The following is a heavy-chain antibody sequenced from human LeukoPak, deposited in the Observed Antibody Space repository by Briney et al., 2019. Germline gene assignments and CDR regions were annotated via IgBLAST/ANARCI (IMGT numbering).Heavy chain of an antibody. Sequence: PGGSLRLSYAASGFTFSSCAMSWVRQAPGKGLKWVSAIYGSGGSTYYAPSVQGRFTISRDNSKNTLYLQMNSQRAEDTAVYYCAKGVGDGYNSGAFDIWGQGTMVTVSS. CDR2: IYGSGGST. CDR3: AKGVGDGYNSGAFDI. D-gene: IGHD5-24*01. CDR1: GFTFSSCA. V-gene: IGHV3-23*01. J-gene: IGHJ3*02.